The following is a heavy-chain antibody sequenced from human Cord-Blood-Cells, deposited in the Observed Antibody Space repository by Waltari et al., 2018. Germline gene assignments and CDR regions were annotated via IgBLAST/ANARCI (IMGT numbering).Heavy chain of an antibody. D-gene: IGHD1-26*01. CDR3: ARDQGSYSPFIDY. J-gene: IGHJ4*02. V-gene: IGHV1-2*02. Sequence: QVQLVQSGAEVKKPGASVKVSCKASGYTFTGYYMPWVRQAPGQGLEWMGWINPNSGGTNYAQKFQGRVTMTRDTSISTAYMELSRLRSGDTAVYYCARDQGSYSPFIDYWGQGTLVTVSS. CDR1: GYTFTGYY. CDR2: INPNSGGT.